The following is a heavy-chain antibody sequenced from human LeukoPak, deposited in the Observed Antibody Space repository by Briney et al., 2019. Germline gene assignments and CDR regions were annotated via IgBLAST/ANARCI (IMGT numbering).Heavy chain of an antibody. CDR3: AREIDPYGDYVDDYYGMDV. CDR1: GGSISSSSYY. Sequence: PSETLSLTCTVSGGSISSSSYYWGWIRQPPGKGLEWIGSIYYSGSTYYNPSLKSRVTISVDTSKNQFSLKLSSVTAADTAVYYCAREIDPYGDYVDDYYGMDVWGQGTTVTVSS. V-gene: IGHV4-39*07. D-gene: IGHD4-17*01. CDR2: IYYSGST. J-gene: IGHJ6*02.